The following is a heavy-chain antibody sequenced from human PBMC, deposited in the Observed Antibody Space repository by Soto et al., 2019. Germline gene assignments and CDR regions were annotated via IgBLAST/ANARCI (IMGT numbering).Heavy chain of an antibody. CDR3: ARVFARFNY. J-gene: IGHJ4*02. CDR1: GFTFNDFE. D-gene: IGHD2-21*01. Sequence: EVQLLESGGGLVQPGGSLRLSCGVSGFTFNDFEMNWVRQAPGKGLEWLAYIDGSGTTKKYADSVRGRFTISRDNPNNSVFLQMSSLSAADTAIYYCARVFARFNYWGQATLVSVSS. V-gene: IGHV3-48*03. CDR2: IDGSGTTK.